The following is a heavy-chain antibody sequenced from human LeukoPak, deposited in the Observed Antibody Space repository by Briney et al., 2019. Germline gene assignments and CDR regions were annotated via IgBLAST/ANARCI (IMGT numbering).Heavy chain of an antibody. CDR3: AKDRVPLYGDLINWFDP. Sequence: GGSLRLSCAASGFTFSTYAMTWVRQAPGKGLEWVSLISGTGGSTYYADSVKGRFTISRDNSKNTLYLQMNSLRAEDTAVYYCAKDRVPLYGDLINWFDPWGQGTLVTVSS. D-gene: IGHD4-17*01. J-gene: IGHJ5*02. V-gene: IGHV3-23*01. CDR1: GFTFSTYA. CDR2: ISGTGGST.